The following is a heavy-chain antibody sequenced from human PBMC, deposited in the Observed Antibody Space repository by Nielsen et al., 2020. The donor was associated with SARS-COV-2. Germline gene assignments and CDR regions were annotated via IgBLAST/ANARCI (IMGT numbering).Heavy chain of an antibody. CDR2: ISPSGCSK. CDR3: AKGAEYCSSTSCWAPDY. V-gene: IGHV3-23*01. CDR1: AFTFSSYA. D-gene: IGHD2-2*01. J-gene: IGHJ4*02. Sequence: GESLKISCAASAFTFSSYAMNWVRQAPGKGLEWVSSISPSGCSKYYADSVKGRFTISRDNSKNTFYLQMNSLRDEDTAVYYCAKGAEYCSSTSCWAPDYWGQGTLVTVSS.